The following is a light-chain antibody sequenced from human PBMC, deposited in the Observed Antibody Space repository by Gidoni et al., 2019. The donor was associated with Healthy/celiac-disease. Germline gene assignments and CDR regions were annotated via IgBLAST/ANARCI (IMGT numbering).Light chain of an antibody. V-gene: IGKV2-30*01. CDR3: MQGTHWPP. CDR2: KVS. J-gene: IGKJ4*01. Sequence: DVVMTQSPLSLPVTLGQPASISCSSSQRLVYNDGNTYLNWFQQRPGQSPRRLFYKVSNRDSGVPDRFSGSGSGTDFTLKISRVEAEDVGVYYCMQGTHWPPFGGGTKVEIK. CDR1: QRLVYNDGNTY.